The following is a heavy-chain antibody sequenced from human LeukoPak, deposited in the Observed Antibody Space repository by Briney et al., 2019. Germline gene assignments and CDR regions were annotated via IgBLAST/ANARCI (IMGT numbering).Heavy chain of an antibody. Sequence: ASVKVSCKASGYTFTIYAMQWVRQAPGQRLEWMGWISVYNGDTKYAQNLQGRVTLTTDTSTSTAYMELRSLRSDDTAVYYCVRGGGFNSGFEYWGQGTLVIVSS. J-gene: IGHJ4*02. V-gene: IGHV1-18*01. D-gene: IGHD3-10*01. CDR1: GYTFTIYA. CDR2: ISVYNGDT. CDR3: VRGGGFNSGFEY.